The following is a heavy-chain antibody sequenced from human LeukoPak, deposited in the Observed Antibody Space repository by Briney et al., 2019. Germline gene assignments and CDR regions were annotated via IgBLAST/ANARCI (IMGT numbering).Heavy chain of an antibody. V-gene: IGHV3-23*01. CDR2: ISGSGGTT. CDR3: AKKFGSSNWYVGFDY. Sequence: PGGSLRLSCAASGFTFSSYAMSWVRQAPGKGLEWVSVISGSGGTTYYADSVKGRFTISRDNSKNTLYLQMNSLRVEDMAVYYCAKKFGSSNWYVGFDYGGQGTLVTVSS. CDR1: GFTFSSYA. D-gene: IGHD6-13*01. J-gene: IGHJ4*02.